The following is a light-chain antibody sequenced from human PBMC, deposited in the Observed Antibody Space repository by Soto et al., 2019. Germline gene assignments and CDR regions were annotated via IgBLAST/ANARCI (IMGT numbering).Light chain of an antibody. Sequence: DIQMTQSPSTLSASVGDRVTITCRASQSISSWLAWYQQKPGKAPKLLIYKASSLESGVPSRFSGSGSGTEFTLTISSLQFDDFATYYCQQYNSYWTFGQGTKVDIK. CDR3: QQYNSYWT. CDR1: QSISSW. CDR2: KAS. J-gene: IGKJ1*01. V-gene: IGKV1-5*03.